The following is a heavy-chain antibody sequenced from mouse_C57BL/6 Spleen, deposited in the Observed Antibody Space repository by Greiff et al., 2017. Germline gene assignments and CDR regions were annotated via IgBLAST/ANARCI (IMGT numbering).Heavy chain of an antibody. J-gene: IGHJ2*01. CDR1: GYSITSGYY. CDR3: ASPLCYGSSFDY. Sequence: ESGPGLVKPSQSLSLTCSVTGYSITSGYYWNWIRQFPGKKLEWMGYISYDGSNNYNPSPKNRISITRDTSKNQFFLKLNSVTTEDTATXYCASPLCYGSSFDYWGQGTTLTVSS. V-gene: IGHV3-6*01. CDR2: ISYDGSN. D-gene: IGHD1-1*01.